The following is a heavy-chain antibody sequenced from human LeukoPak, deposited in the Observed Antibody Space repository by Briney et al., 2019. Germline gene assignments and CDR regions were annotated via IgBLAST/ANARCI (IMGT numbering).Heavy chain of an antibody. Sequence: GGSLRLSCAASGFSFSDYYMSWIRQAPGKGLEWVSYISSSGFTIYYADSVKGRFTISRDNAKNSLYLQMNSLRAEDTALYSCANYVLGSRIDYWGQGTLVTVSS. V-gene: IGHV3-11*04. D-gene: IGHD3-10*01. CDR2: ISSSGFTI. CDR1: GFSFSDYY. CDR3: ANYVLGSRIDY. J-gene: IGHJ4*02.